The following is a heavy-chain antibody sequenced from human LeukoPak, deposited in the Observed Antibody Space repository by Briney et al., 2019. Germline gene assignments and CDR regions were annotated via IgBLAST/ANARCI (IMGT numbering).Heavy chain of an antibody. CDR1: GGSISSYY. J-gene: IGHJ4*02. V-gene: IGHV4-59*01. Sequence: SETLSLTCTVSGGSISSYYWSWIRQPPGKGREWIAYMDYSGSADYNPSLKSRVTMSLDTPINQYSLRLSSVTAADTDEYYCARAAGYCRTTICLFDYWGQGTLVTVSS. D-gene: IGHD2-2*01. CDR2: MDYSGSA. CDR3: ARAAGYCRTTICLFDY.